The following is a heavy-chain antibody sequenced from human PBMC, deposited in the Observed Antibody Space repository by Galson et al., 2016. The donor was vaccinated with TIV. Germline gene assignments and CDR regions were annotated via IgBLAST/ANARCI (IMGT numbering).Heavy chain of an antibody. J-gene: IGHJ4*02. CDR2: TFYRSKWYN. V-gene: IGHV6-1*01. D-gene: IGHD3-16*01. CDR3: AGATPSVFGIIMTLDS. Sequence: CAISGDSVSSNSAAWNWLRQSPSRGLEWLGRTFYRSKWYNDYAPSVKSRITINPDTSKNQFSLQLNSVTPEDTAVYYCAGATPSVFGIIMTLDSWGQGTLVTVSS. CDR1: GDSVSSNSAA.